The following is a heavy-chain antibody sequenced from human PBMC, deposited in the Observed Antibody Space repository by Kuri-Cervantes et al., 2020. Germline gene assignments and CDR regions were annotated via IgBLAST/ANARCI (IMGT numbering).Heavy chain of an antibody. V-gene: IGHV2-5*05. CDR1: GFSLNTSGVG. CDR3: AHRRNYGSLDY. J-gene: IGHJ4*02. CDR2: IYWDDDK. D-gene: IGHD3-16*01. Sequence: SGPTLVKPTQTLTVTCTFSGFSLNTSGVGVGWIRQPPGKALEWLALIYWDDDKRYGPSLKSRLTITKDTSKNQVVLTMTNMDPVDTATYYCAHRRNYGSLDYWGQGTLVTVSS.